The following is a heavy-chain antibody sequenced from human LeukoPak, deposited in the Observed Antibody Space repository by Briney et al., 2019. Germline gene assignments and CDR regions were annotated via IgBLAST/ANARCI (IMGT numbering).Heavy chain of an antibody. Sequence: SQTLSLTCTVSGGSISSGSYYWSWIRQPAGKGLEWIGRLYPGVSTNYNPSLKSRVTMSVDTSKNQFALKLSAVTAADTAVYYCARLKFYDSTGYSPGHYMDVWGKGTTVTVSS. V-gene: IGHV4-61*02. CDR3: ARLKFYDSTGYSPGHYMDV. CDR2: LYPGVST. J-gene: IGHJ6*03. D-gene: IGHD3-22*01. CDR1: GGSISSGSYY.